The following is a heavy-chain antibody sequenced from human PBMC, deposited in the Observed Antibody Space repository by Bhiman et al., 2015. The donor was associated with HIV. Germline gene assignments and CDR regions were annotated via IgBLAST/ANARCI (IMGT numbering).Heavy chain of an antibody. V-gene: IGHV3-11*04. J-gene: IGHJ4*02. Sequence: QVQLVESGGGLVKPGGSLRLSCAASGFTFSDYYMSWIRQAPGKGLEWVSYISSSGSTIYYADSVRGRFTISRDNAKNSLYLQMNSLRAEDTAVYYCAKDLVKGTVPYYFDWWGQGTLVTVSS. D-gene: IGHD2-21*01. CDR3: AKDLVKGTVPYYFDW. CDR2: ISSSGSTI. CDR1: GFTFSDYY.